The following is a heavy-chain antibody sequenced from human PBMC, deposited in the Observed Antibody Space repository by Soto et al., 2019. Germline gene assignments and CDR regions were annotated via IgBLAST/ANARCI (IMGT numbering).Heavy chain of an antibody. V-gene: IGHV3-33*01. J-gene: IGHJ6*02. CDR2: ILNDGSNR. Sequence: QVQLVESGGGVVQPGRSLRLSCAAYEFTFSNYGVHWVRQAPGKGLEWVAVILNDGSNRYHADSVKDRFTISRDNSKNTLYLQMNSLRAEDTAVYYCARDDEYSGNGMDVWGQGTTVTVS. D-gene: IGHD3-10*01. CDR1: EFTFSNYG. CDR3: ARDDEYSGNGMDV.